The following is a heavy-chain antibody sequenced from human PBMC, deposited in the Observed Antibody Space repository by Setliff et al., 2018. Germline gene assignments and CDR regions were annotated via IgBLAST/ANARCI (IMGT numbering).Heavy chain of an antibody. V-gene: IGHV5-51*01. Sequence: GESLKISCKTSGYEFTNYWIAWVRQTPGKGLEWMGSLFPGDSDTKYSPSFQGQVTISVDTSITTAYLQWDSLQASDSAIYYCATNGASGSYYHFGSWGQGIRGTVSS. CDR3: ATNGASGSYYHFGS. J-gene: IGHJ4*02. CDR2: LFPGDSDT. CDR1: GYEFTNYW. D-gene: IGHD3-10*01.